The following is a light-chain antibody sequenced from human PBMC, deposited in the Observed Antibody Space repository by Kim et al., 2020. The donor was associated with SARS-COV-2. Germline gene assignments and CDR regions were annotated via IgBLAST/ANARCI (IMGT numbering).Light chain of an antibody. Sequence: ASVKLICTLSSGHRSYAIAWHQQQPEKGPRYLMKLNSDGSHSKGDGIPDRFSGSSSGAERYLTISSLQSEDEADYYCQTWGTGTWVFGGGTKLTV. V-gene: IGLV4-69*01. CDR2: LNSDGSH. J-gene: IGLJ3*02. CDR1: SGHRSYA. CDR3: QTWGTGTWV.